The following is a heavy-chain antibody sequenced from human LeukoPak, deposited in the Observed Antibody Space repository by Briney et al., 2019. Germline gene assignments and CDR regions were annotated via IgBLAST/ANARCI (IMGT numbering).Heavy chain of an antibody. V-gene: IGHV4-59*12. CDR2: IYYSGST. CDR1: GGCIGSYY. CDR3: ARGRYYASGGDAFDI. D-gene: IGHD3-16*01. Sequence: SEILAPTGNDPGGCIGSYYRCWMRQSQRKRLEWIGYIYYSGSTNYNPSLKSRVTISVDTSKNQFSLKVTSATAADTAVYYCARGRYYASGGDAFDIWGQGTMLTVSS. J-gene: IGHJ3*02.